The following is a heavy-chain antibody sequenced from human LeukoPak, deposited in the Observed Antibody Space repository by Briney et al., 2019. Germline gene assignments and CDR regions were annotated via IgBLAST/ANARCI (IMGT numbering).Heavy chain of an antibody. CDR1: GGSISSYY. Sequence: PSETLSLTCTVSGGSISSYYWSWLRQPPGKGLEWIGYIYYSGSTNYNPSLKSRVTISVDTSKNQFSLKLSSVTAADTAMYYCARHACNSGSCYAEYFQHWGQGTLVTVSS. J-gene: IGHJ1*01. CDR2: IYYSGST. D-gene: IGHD2-15*01. V-gene: IGHV4-59*08. CDR3: ARHACNSGSCYAEYFQH.